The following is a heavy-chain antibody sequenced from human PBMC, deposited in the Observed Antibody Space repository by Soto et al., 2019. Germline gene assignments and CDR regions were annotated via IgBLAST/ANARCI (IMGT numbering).Heavy chain of an antibody. D-gene: IGHD6-19*01. J-gene: IGHJ4*02. CDR2: IYNSGST. Sequence: LSLTCAVSGYSVSDSNWWGWIRQPPGKGLEWMGHIYNSGSTYYKSSLKGRVTMSIDTSKNQFSLRLYSVTAVDTAVYYCARKYGIPVAGTFDYWGQGILVTVSS. CDR1: GYSVSDSNW. CDR3: ARKYGIPVAGTFDY. V-gene: IGHV4-28*01.